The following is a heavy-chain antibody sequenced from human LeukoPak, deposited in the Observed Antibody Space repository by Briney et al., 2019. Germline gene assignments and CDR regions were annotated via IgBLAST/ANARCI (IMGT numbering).Heavy chain of an antibody. J-gene: IGHJ4*02. CDR1: GFIFSRYG. D-gene: IGHD3-22*01. V-gene: IGHV3-30*02. Sequence: PGGSLRLSCAASGFIFSRYGMHWVRQAPGKGLEWVAFIRYDGEIKEHADSVKGRFTVSRDNSKNTLYAQMNSLRPEDTAVYYCVKDWYENSGYPGAVEYWGQGTRVTVSS. CDR3: VKDWYENSGYPGAVEY. CDR2: IRYDGEIK.